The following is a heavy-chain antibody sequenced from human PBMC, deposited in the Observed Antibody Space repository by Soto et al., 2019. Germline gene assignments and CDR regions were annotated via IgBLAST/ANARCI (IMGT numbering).Heavy chain of an antibody. Sequence: GGSLRLSCVASGFTFSSYAMSWVRQAPGKGLEWVSVISGSGGSTYYADSVKGRSTISRDNSKNTLYLQMNSLRAEDTAGYYCAKDRYSGSYREDYYYGMDVWGQGTTVTVSS. CDR3: AKDRYSGSYREDYYYGMDV. CDR2: ISGSGGST. CDR1: GFTFSSYA. J-gene: IGHJ6*02. D-gene: IGHD1-26*01. V-gene: IGHV3-23*01.